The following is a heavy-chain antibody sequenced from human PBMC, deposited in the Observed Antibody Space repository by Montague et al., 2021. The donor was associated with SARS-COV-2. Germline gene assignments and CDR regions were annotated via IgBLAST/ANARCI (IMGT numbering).Heavy chain of an antibody. Sequence: CAISGDSVSSNTVAWNWFRQSPSRGLEWLGRTYYRSKWYNDYAVSMQSRVTINPDTSKNQFSLHVNSVTPEDTAVHYCARDSEYSTDYWGQGLLVTVSS. CDR3: ARDSEYSTDY. CDR2: TYYRSKWYN. D-gene: IGHD6-6*01. CDR1: GDSVSSNTVA. J-gene: IGHJ4*02. V-gene: IGHV6-1*01.